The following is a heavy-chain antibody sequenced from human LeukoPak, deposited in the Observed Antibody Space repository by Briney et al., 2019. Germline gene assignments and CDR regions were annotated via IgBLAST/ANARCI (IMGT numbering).Heavy chain of an antibody. D-gene: IGHD6-19*01. CDR2: ISYDGGDK. V-gene: IGHV3-30*18. CDR3: AKVRYSSGWPEFDY. CDR1: GFTLSSYG. J-gene: IGHJ4*02. Sequence: PGRSLRLSCVASGFTLSSYGMHWVRQAPGKGPEWVALISYDGGDKYYVDSVKGRFTISRDNSKNTLYLQMNSLRAEDTAVYYCAKVRYSSGWPEFDYWGQGTLVTVSS.